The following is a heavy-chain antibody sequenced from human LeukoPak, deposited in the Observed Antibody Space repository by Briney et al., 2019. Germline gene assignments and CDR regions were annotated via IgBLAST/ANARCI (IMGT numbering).Heavy chain of an antibody. CDR2: ISGSGGST. Sequence: PGGSPRLSCAASGLTFSNYAMSWVRQAPGKGLEWVSGISGSGGSTYYADSVKGRFTTSRDNSKKTLYLQMNSLRAEDTAVYYCAKDRVGNPFYYNMDVWGKGTTVTVSS. D-gene: IGHD2-15*01. CDR1: GLTFSNYA. V-gene: IGHV3-23*01. J-gene: IGHJ6*03. CDR3: AKDRVGNPFYYNMDV.